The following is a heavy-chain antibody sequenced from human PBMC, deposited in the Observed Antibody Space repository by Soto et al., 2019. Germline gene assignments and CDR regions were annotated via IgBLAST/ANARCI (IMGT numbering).Heavy chain of an antibody. Sequence: GSLRLSCEASGFSFSTYSMHWVRQSSGKGLEWVSSIGRRSDIYYADSVKGRFTISRDNAKNSVSLQMSSLRDEDTAVYYCAREETAWPLAYGLDVWGQGTTVTVSS. J-gene: IGHJ6*02. CDR3: AREETAWPLAYGLDV. V-gene: IGHV3-21*01. CDR2: IGRRSDI. D-gene: IGHD2-21*02. CDR1: GFSFSTYS.